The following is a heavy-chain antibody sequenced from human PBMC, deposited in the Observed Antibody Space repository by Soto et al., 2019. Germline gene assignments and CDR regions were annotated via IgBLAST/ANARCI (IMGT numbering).Heavy chain of an antibody. CDR1: GFTFSNAW. Sequence: KSVGSLRLSCAASGFTFSNAWMSWVRQAPGKGLEWVGRIKSKTDGGTTDYAAPVKGRFTISRDDSKNTLYLQMNSLKTEDTAVYYCTTGGYSSSSTLLYYYYYGMDVWGQGTTVTSP. V-gene: IGHV3-15*01. D-gene: IGHD6-6*01. CDR3: TTGGYSSSSTLLYYYYYGMDV. CDR2: IKSKTDGGTT. J-gene: IGHJ6*02.